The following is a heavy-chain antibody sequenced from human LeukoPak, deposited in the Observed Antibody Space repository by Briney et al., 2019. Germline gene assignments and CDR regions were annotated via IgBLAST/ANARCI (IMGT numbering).Heavy chain of an antibody. CDR2: IYYSGST. CDR3: ARAGVSGDFDAFDI. D-gene: IGHD2-21*02. V-gene: IGHV4-59*01. Sequence: SETLSLTCTVSGGSISSYYWSWPRQPPGKGLEWIGYIYYSGSTNYNPSLKSRVTISVDTSKNQFSLKLSSVTAADTAVYYCARAGVSGDFDAFDIWGQGTMVTVSS. J-gene: IGHJ3*02. CDR1: GGSISSYY.